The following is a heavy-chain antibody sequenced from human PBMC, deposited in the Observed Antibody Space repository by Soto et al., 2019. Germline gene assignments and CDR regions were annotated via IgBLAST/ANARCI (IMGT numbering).Heavy chain of an antibody. CDR1: GYTFTSYG. J-gene: IGHJ4*02. CDR3: ARVRDYDYVWGSYRQGDY. Sequence: ASVKVSCKASGYTFTSYGISWVRQAPGQGLEWMGWISAYNGNTNYAQKLQGRVTMTTDTSTSTAYMELRSLRSDDTAVYYCARVRDYDYVWGSYRQGDYWGQGTLVTVSS. V-gene: IGHV1-18*01. CDR2: ISAYNGNT. D-gene: IGHD3-16*02.